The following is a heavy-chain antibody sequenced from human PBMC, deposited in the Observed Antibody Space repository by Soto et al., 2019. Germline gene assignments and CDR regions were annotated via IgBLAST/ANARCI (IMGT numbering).Heavy chain of an antibody. V-gene: IGHV1-18*04. D-gene: IGHD2-15*01. CDR2: ISAYNGNT. J-gene: IGHJ6*02. CDR3: ARGYCSGGSCYSIGYYYYYYGMDV. Sequence: ASVKVSCKASGYTFTSYGIIWVRQAPGQGLEWMGWISAYNGNTNDAQKLQGRVTMTTDTSTSTAYMELRSLRSDDTAVYYCARGYCSGGSCYSIGYYYYYYGMDVWGQGTTVTVSS. CDR1: GYTFTSYG.